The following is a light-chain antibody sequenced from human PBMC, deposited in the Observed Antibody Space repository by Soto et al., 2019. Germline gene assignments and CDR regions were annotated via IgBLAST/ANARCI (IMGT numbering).Light chain of an antibody. CDR3: QHHNSYSQT. Sequence: DIQLTQSPPTLSASVGDRVTITCRASQSIRYYLAWYQQMPGKAPKLLIYGASSLQSGVPSRFSGSGSGTKFTLTICSLQPDDFATYFCQHHNSYSQTFGQGTKVEIK. J-gene: IGKJ1*01. CDR2: GAS. V-gene: IGKV1-5*01. CDR1: QSIRYY.